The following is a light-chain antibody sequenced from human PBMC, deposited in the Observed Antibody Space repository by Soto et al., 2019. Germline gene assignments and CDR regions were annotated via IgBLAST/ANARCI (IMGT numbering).Light chain of an antibody. V-gene: IGKV1-33*01. Sequence: DIQMTQSPSSLSASVGDRVTITCQASQDISNYLNWYQQKPGKAPKLLIYDASNLETGVPSSFSGSGSGTDFTFTISSLQPEDIATYYCQQYDNPLLTFGGGTKVEMK. CDR2: DAS. CDR1: QDISNY. J-gene: IGKJ4*01. CDR3: QQYDNPLLT.